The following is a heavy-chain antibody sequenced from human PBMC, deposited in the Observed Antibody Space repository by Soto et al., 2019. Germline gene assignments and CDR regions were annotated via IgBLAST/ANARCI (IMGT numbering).Heavy chain of an antibody. Sequence: QVQLVQSGAEVKKPGSSVKVSCKASGGTFSSYAISWVRQAPGQGLEWMGGIIPISGKANYAQKFQGRVTITADESTSTAYMERSSLRSEDTAVYYCARSQGSRTSLEIYYYYYYGMDVWGQGTTVTVSS. CDR2: IIPISGKA. CDR1: GGTFSSYA. CDR3: ARSQGSRTSLEIYYYYYYGMDV. D-gene: IGHD2-2*01. V-gene: IGHV1-69*01. J-gene: IGHJ6*02.